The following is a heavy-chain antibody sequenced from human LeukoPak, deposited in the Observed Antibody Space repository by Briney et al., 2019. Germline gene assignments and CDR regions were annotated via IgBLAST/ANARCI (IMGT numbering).Heavy chain of an antibody. CDR1: GFTFSNYA. CDR2: ISGSGDNT. Sequence: GGSLRLSCAVSGFTFSNYAMTWVRQAPGKGLEWVSAISGSGDNTHYADSVKGRFTVSRDNSKNTLYVQMKSLRAEDTAVYYCAKDFVVVPGNVNYFDSWGQGTLVTVSS. J-gene: IGHJ4*02. D-gene: IGHD2-21*02. V-gene: IGHV3-23*01. CDR3: AKDFVVVPGNVNYFDS.